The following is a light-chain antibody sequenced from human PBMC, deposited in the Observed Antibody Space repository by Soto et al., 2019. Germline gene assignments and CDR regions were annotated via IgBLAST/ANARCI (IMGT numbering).Light chain of an antibody. J-gene: IGKJ1*01. CDR1: QSISSW. Sequence: DIQMTQSPSTLSASVGDIVTITCRASQSISSWLAWYQQKPGKDPKLLIYKASSLESGVPSRFSGSGSGTEFTLTISSLQPDDIATYYCQHYNSYWTFGQGTKVEIK. CDR2: KAS. CDR3: QHYNSYWT. V-gene: IGKV1-5*03.